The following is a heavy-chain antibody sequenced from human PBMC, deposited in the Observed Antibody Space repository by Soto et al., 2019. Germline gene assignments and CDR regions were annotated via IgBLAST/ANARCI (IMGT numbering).Heavy chain of an antibody. CDR2: ISYDGSNK. CDR1: GFTFSSYG. V-gene: IGHV3-30*18. J-gene: IGHJ4*02. CDR3: AKEVGYYDSSGYYYDY. Sequence: GGSLRLSCAASGFTFSSYGMHWVRQAPGKGLEWVAVISYDGSNKYYADSVKGRFTISRDNSKNTLYLQMNSLRAEDTAVYYCAKEVGYYDSSGYYYDYWGQGTLVTVSS. D-gene: IGHD3-22*01.